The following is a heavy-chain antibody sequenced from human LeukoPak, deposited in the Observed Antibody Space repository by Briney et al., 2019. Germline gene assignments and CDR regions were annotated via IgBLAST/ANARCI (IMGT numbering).Heavy chain of an antibody. D-gene: IGHD5-18*01. CDR2: IYHTGTT. J-gene: IGHJ5*02. CDR3: ARAPDTAMVNWFDP. Sequence: SQTLSLTCTVSGGSISSGGHYWTWIRQHPGKGLEWIAYIYHTGTTYYNPSLKSRVNISVDTSKNQFSLKLSSVTAADTAVYYCARAPDTAMVNWFDPWGQGTLVTVSS. V-gene: IGHV4-31*03. CDR1: GGSISSGGHY.